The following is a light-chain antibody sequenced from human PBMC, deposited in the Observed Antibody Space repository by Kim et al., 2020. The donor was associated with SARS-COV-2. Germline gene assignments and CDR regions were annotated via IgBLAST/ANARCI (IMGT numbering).Light chain of an antibody. J-gene: IGLJ2*01. CDR1: NIGSKS. CDR3: QVWDSSSDNPVV. CDR2: DDS. Sequence: PGKTARITCGGNNIGSKSVHWYQQKPGQAPVLVVYDDSDRPSGIPERLSGSNSGNTATLTISRVEAGDEADYYCQVWDSSSDNPVVFGGGTQLTVL. V-gene: IGLV3-21*03.